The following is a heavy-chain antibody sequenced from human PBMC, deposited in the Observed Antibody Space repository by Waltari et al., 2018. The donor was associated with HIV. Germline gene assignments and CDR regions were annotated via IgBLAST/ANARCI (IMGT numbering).Heavy chain of an antibody. CDR2: ITGDGGST. Sequence: EVQLVESGGGLVQPGGSLRLSCAASGFTFGSFSMHWVRQAPGKGLQYVSAITGDGGSTFYANSVKGRFTISRDNSKNTLYLQMGSLRADDMAVYYCTRNWNHDAFDIWGRGTMVTVSS. D-gene: IGHD1-1*01. CDR1: GFTFGSFS. J-gene: IGHJ3*02. V-gene: IGHV3-64*01. CDR3: TRNWNHDAFDI.